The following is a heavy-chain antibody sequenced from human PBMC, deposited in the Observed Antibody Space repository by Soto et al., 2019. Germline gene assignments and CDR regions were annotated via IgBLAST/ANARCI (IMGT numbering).Heavy chain of an antibody. CDR2: IRSKADGGTT. Sequence: EVQLVESGGGLVQPGRSLRLSCTASGFTFGDYAMSWFRQAPGKGLEWVGFIRSKADGGTTEYAASVKGRFTISRDDSKSNAYLQRNSLKTVDTAVYYCARNAVVPAPFDPWGQGALVTVSS. CDR1: GFTFGDYA. V-gene: IGHV3-49*03. J-gene: IGHJ5*02. D-gene: IGHD2-2*01. CDR3: ARNAVVPAPFDP.